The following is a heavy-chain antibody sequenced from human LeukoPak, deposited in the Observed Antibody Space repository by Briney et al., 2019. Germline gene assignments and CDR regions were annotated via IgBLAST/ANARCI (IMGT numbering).Heavy chain of an antibody. CDR1: GGSISSGSYY. Sequence: NPSQTLSLTCTVSGGSISSGSYYWSWIRQPAGKGLEWIGRIYTSGSTNYNPSLKSRVTISVDTSKNQFSLKLSSVTAADTAVYYCARDQGSTSAIDYWGQGTLDTVSS. CDR3: ARDQGSTSAIDY. V-gene: IGHV4-61*02. D-gene: IGHD2-2*01. J-gene: IGHJ4*02. CDR2: IYTSGST.